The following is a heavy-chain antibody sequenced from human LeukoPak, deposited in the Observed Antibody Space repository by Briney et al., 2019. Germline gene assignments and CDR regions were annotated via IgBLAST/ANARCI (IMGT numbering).Heavy chain of an antibody. J-gene: IGHJ6*02. Sequence: SETLSLTCTVSGGSISSGAYYWSWIRQPPGKGLEWIGYIYYSGSTYYNPSLKSRVTISVDTSKNQFSLKLSSVTAADTAVYYCARDLNARDILTGYYYYYGMDVWGQGTTVTVSS. V-gene: IGHV4-30-4*01. D-gene: IGHD3-9*01. CDR1: GGSISSGAYY. CDR2: IYYSGST. CDR3: ARDLNARDILTGYYYYYGMDV.